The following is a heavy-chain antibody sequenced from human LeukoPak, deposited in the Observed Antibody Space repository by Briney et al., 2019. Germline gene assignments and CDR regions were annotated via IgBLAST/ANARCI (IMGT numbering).Heavy chain of an antibody. V-gene: IGHV3-15*01. Sequence: GGSLRLSCAASGFTFSNAWMNWVRQAPGKGLEWVGLIKSKTDGGTIDYAAPVKGRFTISREDSKNMLYLQMNSLKTEDTAVYYCTTEFFVVEQLEFFWGQGTLVTVSS. CDR3: TTEFFVVEQLEFF. CDR1: GFTFSNAW. CDR2: IKSKTDGGTI. D-gene: IGHD6-13*01. J-gene: IGHJ4*02.